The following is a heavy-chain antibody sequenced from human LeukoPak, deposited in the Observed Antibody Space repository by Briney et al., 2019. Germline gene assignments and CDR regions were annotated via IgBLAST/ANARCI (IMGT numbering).Heavy chain of an antibody. CDR2: ISGSGGST. V-gene: IGHV3-23*01. D-gene: IGHD3-3*01. CDR3: AKDRDDFWSGYSLDAFDI. J-gene: IGHJ3*02. CDR1: GFTFSSYS. Sequence: GGSLRLSCAASGFTFSSYSMNWVRQAPGKRLEWVSAISGSGGSTYYADSVKGRFTISRDNSKNTLYLQMNSLRAEDTAVYYCAKDRDDFWSGYSLDAFDIWGQGTMVTVSS.